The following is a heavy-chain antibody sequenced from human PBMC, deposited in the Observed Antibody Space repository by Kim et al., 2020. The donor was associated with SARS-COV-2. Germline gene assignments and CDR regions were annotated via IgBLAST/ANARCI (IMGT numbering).Heavy chain of an antibody. D-gene: IGHD3-22*01. CDR1: GGSVSSGSYY. Sequence: SETLSLTCTVSGGSVSSGSYYWSWIRQPPGKGLEWIGYIYYSGSTNYNPSLKSRVTISVDTSKNQFSLKLSSVTAADTAVYYCAREKSYYDSSGYPLWDENWFDPWGQGTLVTVSS. V-gene: IGHV4-61*01. CDR2: IYYSGST. J-gene: IGHJ5*02. CDR3: AREKSYYDSSGYPLWDENWFDP.